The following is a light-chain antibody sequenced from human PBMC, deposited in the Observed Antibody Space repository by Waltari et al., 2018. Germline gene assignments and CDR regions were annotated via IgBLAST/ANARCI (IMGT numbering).Light chain of an antibody. Sequence: SYVVTQPPPVSVAPGETATLTCGGANIGTYSLHWYQQKAGQAPVLVIFYDRDRPSGIPDRFSGSNSGNTATLTISRVEAGDEARYYCHVWHPHVDPGVFGTGTEVTVL. J-gene: IGLJ1*01. CDR2: YDR. CDR1: NIGTYS. V-gene: IGLV3-21*04. CDR3: HVWHPHVDPGV.